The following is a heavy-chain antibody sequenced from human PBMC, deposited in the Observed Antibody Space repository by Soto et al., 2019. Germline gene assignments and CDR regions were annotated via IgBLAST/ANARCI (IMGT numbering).Heavy chain of an antibody. Sequence: PGESLKISCKGSGYSFTSYWISWVRQMPGKGLEWMGRIDPSDSYTNYSLSFQGHVTISADKSISTAYLQWSSLKASDTAMYYCARQEDIVVVPVLYGMYVWGQGTTVTVSS. CDR2: IDPSDSYT. D-gene: IGHD2-2*01. CDR3: ARQEDIVVVPVLYGMYV. CDR1: GYSFTSYW. J-gene: IGHJ6*02. V-gene: IGHV5-10-1*01.